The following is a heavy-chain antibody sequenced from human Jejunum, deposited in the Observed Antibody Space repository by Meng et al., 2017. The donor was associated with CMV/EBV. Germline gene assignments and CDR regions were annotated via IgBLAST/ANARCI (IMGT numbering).Heavy chain of an antibody. CDR2: ISGSGGST. CDR3: AKEPLGYCSSTSCYRGGYFDY. V-gene: IGHV3-23*01. Sequence: AMSWVRQAAGKGLEWVSAISGSGGSTYYADSVKGRFTISRDNSKNTLYLQMNSLRAEDTAVYYCAKEPLGYCSSTSCYRGGYFDYWGQGTLVTVSS. D-gene: IGHD2-2*01. J-gene: IGHJ4*02. CDR1: A.